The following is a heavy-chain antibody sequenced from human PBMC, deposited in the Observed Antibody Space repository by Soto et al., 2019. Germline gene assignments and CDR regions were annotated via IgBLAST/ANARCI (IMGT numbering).Heavy chain of an antibody. Sequence: GGSLRLSCAASGFTFSSYGMHWVRQAPGKGLEWVAVISYDGSNKYYADSVKGRFTISRDNSKNTLYLQMNSLRVEDTAVYYCSKSIYYDLDVWVDPWGQGTLVTVSS. CDR1: GFTFSSYG. CDR2: ISYDGSNK. CDR3: SKSIYYDLDVWVDP. V-gene: IGHV3-30*18. D-gene: IGHD3-22*01. J-gene: IGHJ5*02.